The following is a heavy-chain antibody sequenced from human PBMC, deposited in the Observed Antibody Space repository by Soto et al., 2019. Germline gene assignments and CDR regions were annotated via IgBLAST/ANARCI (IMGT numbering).Heavy chain of an antibody. CDR1: GFTFSSCA. D-gene: IGHD1-7*01. J-gene: IGHJ6*02. V-gene: IGHV3-64D*06. CDR3: VKDRRTTRRAMDV. Sequence: PGGSLRLSCSSSGFTFSSCAMHWVRQAAGKGLEYVSGISNNGGSTYYADSVKDRFTISRDNSKSTLFLQVNSLTAEDTAVYYCVKDRRTTRRAMDVWGQGTTVTVSS. CDR2: ISNNGGST.